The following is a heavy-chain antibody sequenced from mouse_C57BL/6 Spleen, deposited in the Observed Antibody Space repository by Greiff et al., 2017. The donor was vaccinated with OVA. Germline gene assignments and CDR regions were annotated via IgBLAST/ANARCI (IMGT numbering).Heavy chain of an antibody. Sequence: EVQLHQSGPELVKPGASVKISCKASGYTFTDYYMNWVKQSHGKSLEWIGDINPNNGGTSYNQKFKGKATLTVDKSSSTAYMELRSLTSEDSAVYYCARPYGSRDWYFDVWGTGTTVTVSS. CDR2: INPNNGGT. CDR1: GYTFTDYY. D-gene: IGHD1-1*01. CDR3: ARPYGSRDWYFDV. V-gene: IGHV1-26*01. J-gene: IGHJ1*03.